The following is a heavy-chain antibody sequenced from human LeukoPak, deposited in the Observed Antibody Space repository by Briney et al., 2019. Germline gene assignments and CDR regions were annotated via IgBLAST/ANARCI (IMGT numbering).Heavy chain of an antibody. V-gene: IGHV4-30-4*07. CDR3: ARTKKVDHGDYENYFDY. Sequence: SETLSLTCAVSGGSINSGGYSWRWIRQPPGTGLEWLGYIYYSGATYYNPSLKTRLTISIDTSKNQFSLKLSSVTAADTAMYYCARTKKVDHGDYENYFDYWGQGMRVTVSS. CDR2: IYYSGAT. D-gene: IGHD4-17*01. J-gene: IGHJ4*02. CDR1: GGSINSGGYS.